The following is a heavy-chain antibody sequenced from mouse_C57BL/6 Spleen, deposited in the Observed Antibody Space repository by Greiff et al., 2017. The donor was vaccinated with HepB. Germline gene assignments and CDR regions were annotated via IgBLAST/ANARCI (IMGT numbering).Heavy chain of an antibody. J-gene: IGHJ4*01. V-gene: IGHV1-64*01. CDR3: ARGGGNYAMDY. CDR2: IHPNSGST. CDR1: GYTFTSYW. Sequence: QVQLKESGAELVKPGASVKLSCKASGYTFTSYWMHWVKQRPGQGLEWIGMIHPNSGSTNYNEKFKSKATLTVDKSSSTAYMQLSSLTSEDSAVYYCARGGGNYAMDYWGQGTSVTVSS.